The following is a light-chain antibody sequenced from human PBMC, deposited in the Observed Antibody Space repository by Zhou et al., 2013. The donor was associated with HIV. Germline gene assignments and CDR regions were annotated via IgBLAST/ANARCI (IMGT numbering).Light chain of an antibody. CDR3: QQYASSPFT. CDR2: GTY. J-gene: IGKJ3*01. CDR1: QSISSSY. V-gene: IGKV3-20*01. Sequence: EIVLMQSPGALSLSPGERATLSCRASQSISSSYLAWYQQRPGQAPRLLIYGTYSRATGVPDRFSGSASGTDFTLTISRLEPEDFAVYYCQQYASSPFTFGPGTKVEIK.